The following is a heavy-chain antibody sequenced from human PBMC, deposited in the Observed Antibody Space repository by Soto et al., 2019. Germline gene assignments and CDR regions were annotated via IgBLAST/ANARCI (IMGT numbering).Heavy chain of an antibody. Sequence: EVQLVESGGGLVQPGGSLRLSCAASGFTFSSYAMHWVRQAPGTGLEYVSAISSNGGSTYYANSVKGRFTISRDNSKNTPYIQTGGLRAEDLAVYYCARATRGTTVPTAAVGLDGDAFYNWGHGSIVTVSA. D-gene: IGHD4-17*01. V-gene: IGHV3-64*01. CDR2: ISSNGGST. J-gene: IGHJ3*02. CDR3: ARATRGTTVPTAAVGLDGDAFYN. CDR1: GFTFSSYA.